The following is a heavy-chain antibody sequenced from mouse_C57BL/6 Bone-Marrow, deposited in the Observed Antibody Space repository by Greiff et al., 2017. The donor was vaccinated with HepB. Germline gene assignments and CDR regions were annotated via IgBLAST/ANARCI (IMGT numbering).Heavy chain of an antibody. CDR1: GYTFTDYY. D-gene: IGHD1-1*01. CDR2: INPNNGGT. V-gene: IGHV1-26*01. CDR3: ARSLLLRDY. J-gene: IGHJ2*01. Sequence: VQLKQSGPELVKPGASVKISCKASGYTFTDYYMNWVKQSHGKSLEWIGDINPNNGGTSYNQKFKGKATLTVDKSSSTAYMELRSLTSEDSAVYYCARSLLLRDYWGQGTTLTVSS.